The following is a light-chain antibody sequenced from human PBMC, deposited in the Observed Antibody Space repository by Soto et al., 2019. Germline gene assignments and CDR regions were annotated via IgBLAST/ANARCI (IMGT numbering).Light chain of an antibody. Sequence: QSVLTQPRSVSGSPGQSVTISCTGTSSDVGGYSYVYWYQQHPGKAPKLMIYDFTKRPSGVPDRFSGSKSVNTASLTISWLQTEDDAGYYCCSYAGSYTLVVFGGGTKLPVL. CDR1: SSDVGGYSY. CDR3: CSYAGSYTLVV. J-gene: IGLJ2*01. CDR2: DFT. V-gene: IGLV2-11*01.